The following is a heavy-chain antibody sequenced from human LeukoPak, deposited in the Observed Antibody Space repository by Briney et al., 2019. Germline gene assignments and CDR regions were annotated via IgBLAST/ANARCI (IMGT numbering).Heavy chain of an antibody. J-gene: IGHJ6*02. CDR3: ARDGPYYYGMDV. CDR2: INSDGSST. V-gene: IGHV3-74*01. Sequence: GGSLRLSCATSGFTFSSYWMHWVREAPGKGLVWVSRINSDGSSTSYADSVKGRFTISRDNAKNTLYLQMNSLRAEDTAVYYCARDGPYYYGMDVWGQGTTVTVSS. CDR1: GFTFSSYW.